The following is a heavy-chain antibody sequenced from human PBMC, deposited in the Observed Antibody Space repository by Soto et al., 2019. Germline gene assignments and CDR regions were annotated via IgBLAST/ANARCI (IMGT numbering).Heavy chain of an antibody. CDR3: AHRVLRTVFGLVTTTAIYFDF. V-gene: IGHV2-5*02. D-gene: IGHD3-3*01. Sequence: QITLNESGPTPVKPRQTLTLTCTFSGFSLTTSGVGVGWIRQSPGKAPEWLALIYWDDDKRYSPSLKSRLTITKDTSKNRVVLTMADLDPADTAIYYCAHRVLRTVFGLVTTTAIYFDFWGQGTPVAVSS. J-gene: IGHJ4*02. CDR1: GFSLTTSGVG. CDR2: IYWDDDK.